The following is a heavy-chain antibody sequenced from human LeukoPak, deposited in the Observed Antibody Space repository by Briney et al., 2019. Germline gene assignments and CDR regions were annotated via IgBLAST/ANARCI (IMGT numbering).Heavy chain of an antibody. J-gene: IGHJ4*02. D-gene: IGHD1-14*01. CDR3: VRDLRKSADHDFDY. CDR1: GFTFSSYA. V-gene: IGHV3-30*04. Sequence: GGSLRLSCAASGFTFSSYAIRWVRQAPGKGLEWVSVISGDGGGKHYADSVKGRFTISRDNSKNTLYLQMNSLRAEDTAIYYCVRDLRKSADHDFDYWGEGSLVTVS. CDR2: ISGDGGGK.